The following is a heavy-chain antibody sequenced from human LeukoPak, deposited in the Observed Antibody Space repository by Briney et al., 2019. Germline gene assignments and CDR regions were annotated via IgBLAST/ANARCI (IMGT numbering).Heavy chain of an antibody. V-gene: IGHV3-53*01. CDR1: DFTVGSNY. Sequence: GGSLRLSCAASDFTVGSNYMTWVRQAPGKGLEWVSVIYSGGKTFYADSVKGRFTISRDDSKNTLYLQMNSLRAEHTAIYYCARDGDDTTNWWGQGTLVTVSS. CDR3: ARDGDDTTNW. CDR2: IYSGGKT. J-gene: IGHJ4*02. D-gene: IGHD2-8*01.